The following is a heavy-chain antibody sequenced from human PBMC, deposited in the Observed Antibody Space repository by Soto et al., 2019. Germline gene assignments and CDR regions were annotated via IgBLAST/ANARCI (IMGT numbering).Heavy chain of an antibody. CDR2: ISSSSSYI. D-gene: IGHD3-3*01. J-gene: IGHJ6*02. CDR3: ASDLNYDFWSGYYPTGLIDGMDV. Sequence: PGGSLRLSCAASGFTFSSYSMNWVRQAPGKGLEWVSSISSSSSYIYYADSVKGRFTISRDNAKNSLYLQMNSLRAEDTAVYYCASDLNYDFWSGYYPTGLIDGMDVWGQGTTVTVSS. V-gene: IGHV3-21*01. CDR1: GFTFSSYS.